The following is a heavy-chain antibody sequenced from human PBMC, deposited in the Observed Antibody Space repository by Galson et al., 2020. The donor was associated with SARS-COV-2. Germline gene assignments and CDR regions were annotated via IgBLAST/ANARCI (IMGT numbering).Heavy chain of an antibody. D-gene: IGHD6-13*01. CDR3: ARDLIAAPDDAFDI. Sequence: ETSETLSLTCTVSGGSISSYYWSWIRQPAGKGLEWIGRIYTSGSTNYNPSLKSRVTMSVDTSKNQFSLKLSSVTAADTAVYYCARDLIAAPDDAFDIWGQGTMVTVSS. J-gene: IGHJ3*02. V-gene: IGHV4-4*07. CDR2: IYTSGST. CDR1: GGSISSYY.